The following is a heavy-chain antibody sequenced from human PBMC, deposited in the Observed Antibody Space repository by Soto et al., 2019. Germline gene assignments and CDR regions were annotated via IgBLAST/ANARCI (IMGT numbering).Heavy chain of an antibody. Sequence: EVQLLESGGGLVQPGGALRLSCAASGFTFSSYAMNWVRQAPGKGLEWVSAISGNGGSTYYADSVKGRFIISRDSSKNTRYLQRNSLRAEDPAIYYCGRGVNTATTGSDYWGQGTLVTVSS. V-gene: IGHV3-23*01. CDR3: GRGVNTATTGSDY. CDR2: ISGNGGST. J-gene: IGHJ4*02. D-gene: IGHD4-17*01. CDR1: GFTFSSYA.